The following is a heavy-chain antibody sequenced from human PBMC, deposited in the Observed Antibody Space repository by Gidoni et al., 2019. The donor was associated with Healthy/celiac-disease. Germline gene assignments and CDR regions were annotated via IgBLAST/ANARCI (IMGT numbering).Heavy chain of an antibody. CDR3: AKDRGYQKEEYYFDY. Sequence: QVLLVKCGGCVVEHGRSQRLSCAASGSTFRSYCMNWVRQAPGKGLEWVAVISYDGSNKYYADSVKGRFTISRDNSKNPLDLQMNSLRAEDTAVYYCAKDRGYQKEEYYFDYWGQGTLVTVSS. J-gene: IGHJ4*02. CDR2: ISYDGSNK. D-gene: IGHD3-22*01. CDR1: GSTFRSYC. V-gene: IGHV3-30*18.